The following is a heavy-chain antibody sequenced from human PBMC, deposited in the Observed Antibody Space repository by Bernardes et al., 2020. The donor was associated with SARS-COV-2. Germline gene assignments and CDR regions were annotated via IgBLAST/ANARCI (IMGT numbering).Heavy chain of an antibody. J-gene: IGHJ4*02. CDR1: GGSLTSDNYF. V-gene: IGHV4-39*01. Sequence: SETLSLTCIVSGGSLTSDNYFWGWVRQSPGKGLEWVGTISNSGNTYYNPSLKSRLMVSVDTSKNQFSLKLTSVTAADTAVYFCVSHTGVPSLEWLSAFESWGRGALVTVSS. CDR2: ISNSGNT. CDR3: VSHTGVPSLEWLSAFES. D-gene: IGHD3-3*01.